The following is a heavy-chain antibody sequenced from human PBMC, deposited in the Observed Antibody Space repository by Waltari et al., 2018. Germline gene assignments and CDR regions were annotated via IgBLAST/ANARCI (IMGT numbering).Heavy chain of an antibody. V-gene: IGHV2-5*01. CDR1: GFSLTTSGVG. CDR2: IYWNDNN. CDR3: ALSSGYYYDSSGTFDY. J-gene: IGHJ4*02. Sequence: QITLKESGPTLVKPTQTLTLTCTFSGFSLTTSGVGVGWIRPPPGKALEWLALIYWNDNNRYSPSLKSRLTITKDTSKNQVVLTMTNVNPVDTATYYCALSSGYYYDSSGTFDYWGQGTLVTVSS. D-gene: IGHD3-22*01.